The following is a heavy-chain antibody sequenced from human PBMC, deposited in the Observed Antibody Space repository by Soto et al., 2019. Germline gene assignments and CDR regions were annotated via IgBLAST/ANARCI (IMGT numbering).Heavy chain of an antibody. D-gene: IGHD4-4*01. CDR1: GFSFRNYG. CDR3: VKEKLYSNYEYYFDS. V-gene: IGHV3-9*01. J-gene: IGHJ4*02. Sequence: PGGSLRLSCAASGFSFRNYGMHWVRRVPGKGLGWVSGISWHSGTIGYADSVRGRFTISRDNAKNSLYLQMNSLRPEDTALYYCVKEKLYSNYEYYFDSWGQGTLVTVSS. CDR2: ISWHSGTI.